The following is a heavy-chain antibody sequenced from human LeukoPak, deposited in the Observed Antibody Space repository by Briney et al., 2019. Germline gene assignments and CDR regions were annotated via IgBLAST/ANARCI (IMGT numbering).Heavy chain of an antibody. CDR2: ISYDGSNK. CDR1: RFTFSSYA. D-gene: IGHD5-12*01. Sequence: GGSLRLSCAASRFTFSSYAMNWVRQAPGKGLEWVAVISYDGSNKYYADSVKGRFTISRDNSKNTLYLQMNSLRAEDTAVYYCARDLGVVSFDEPQHSGAFDIWGQGIVVTVSS. V-gene: IGHV3-30-3*01. J-gene: IGHJ3*02. CDR3: ARDLGVVSFDEPQHSGAFDI.